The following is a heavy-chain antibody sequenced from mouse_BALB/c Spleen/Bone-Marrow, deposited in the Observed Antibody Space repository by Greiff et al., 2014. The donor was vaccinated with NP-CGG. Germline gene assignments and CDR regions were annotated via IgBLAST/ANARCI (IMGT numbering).Heavy chain of an antibody. V-gene: IGHV1-5*01. J-gene: IGHJ4*01. Sequence: EVQRVQSGTELARPGASVKMSCKASGYTFNSYWMHWVKQRPGQGLEWIGAIYPGISYTSYNQKFKGKAKVTAATSTSTAYMELSSLTNEDSAVYYCTRSGNAIDYWGQGTSVTVSS. D-gene: IGHD1-1*02. CDR1: GYTFNSYW. CDR3: TRSGNAIDY. CDR2: IYPGISYT.